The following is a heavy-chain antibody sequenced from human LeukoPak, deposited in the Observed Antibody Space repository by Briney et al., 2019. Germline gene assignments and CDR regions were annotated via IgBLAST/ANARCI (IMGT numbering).Heavy chain of an antibody. CDR1: GFTFSNYW. CDR2: ISGSGGST. J-gene: IGHJ4*02. Sequence: PGGSLRLSCAASGFTFSNYWMHWVRQAPGKGLEWVSAISGSGGSTYYADSVKGRFTISRDNSKNTLYLQMNSLRAGDTAVYYCAKSLRYFDWYFDYWGQGTLVTVSS. V-gene: IGHV3-23*01. CDR3: AKSLRYFDWYFDY. D-gene: IGHD3-9*01.